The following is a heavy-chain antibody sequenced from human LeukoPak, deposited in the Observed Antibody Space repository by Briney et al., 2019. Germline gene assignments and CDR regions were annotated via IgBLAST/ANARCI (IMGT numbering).Heavy chain of an antibody. CDR2: IIPILGIA. Sequence: SVKVSCKASGGTFSSYAISWVRQAPGQGLEWMGRIIPILGIANYAQKFQGRVTITADKSTSTAYMELSSLRSEDTAVYYCARLAHSSGSVFDYWGQGTLVTVSS. CDR1: GGTFSSYA. CDR3: ARLAHSSGSVFDY. V-gene: IGHV1-69*04. J-gene: IGHJ4*02. D-gene: IGHD3-22*01.